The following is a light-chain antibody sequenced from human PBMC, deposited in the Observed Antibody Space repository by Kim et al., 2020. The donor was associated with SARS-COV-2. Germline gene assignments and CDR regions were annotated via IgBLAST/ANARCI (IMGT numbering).Light chain of an antibody. J-gene: IGKJ1*01. Sequence: EIVMTQSPATLSVSPGERATISCRASQSVSGSLAWYQQKPGNAPRRLIFDASTRATGVPSRFTGSGAGTEFTLTISSLQSDDFAAYYCQQYNSCALTFGEGTKVDIK. CDR3: QQYNSCALT. V-gene: IGKV3-15*01. CDR2: DAS. CDR1: QSVSGS.